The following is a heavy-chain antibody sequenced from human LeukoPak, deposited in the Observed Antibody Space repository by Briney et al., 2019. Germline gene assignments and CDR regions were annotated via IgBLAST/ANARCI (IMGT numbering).Heavy chain of an antibody. CDR3: ARGQRWTSTRIQLWFRY. D-gene: IGHD5-18*01. Sequence: GGSLRLSCAASGFTFSSYSMNWVRQAPGKGLEWVSSISSSSSYIYYADSVKGRFTISRDNAKNSLYLQMNSLRAEDTAVYYCARGQRWTSTRIQLWFRYWGQGTLVTVSS. V-gene: IGHV3-21*04. CDR2: ISSSSSYI. J-gene: IGHJ4*02. CDR1: GFTFSSYS.